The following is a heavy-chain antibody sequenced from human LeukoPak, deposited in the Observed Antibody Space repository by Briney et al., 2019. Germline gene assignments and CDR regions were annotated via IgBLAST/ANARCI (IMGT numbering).Heavy chain of an antibody. Sequence: GGSLRLSCAASGFTFSGSAMHWVRQASGKGLEWAGRIRSKANSYATAYAASVKGRFTISRDDSKNTAYLQMNSLKTEDTAVFYCTRHLFHYGSGSYYNEVTDYWGQGTLVTVSS. CDR1: GFTFSGSA. CDR3: TRHLFHYGSGSYYNEVTDY. J-gene: IGHJ4*02. V-gene: IGHV3-73*01. CDR2: IRSKANSYAT. D-gene: IGHD3-10*01.